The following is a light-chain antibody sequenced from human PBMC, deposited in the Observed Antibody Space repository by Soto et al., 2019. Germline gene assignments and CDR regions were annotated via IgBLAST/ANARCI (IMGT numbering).Light chain of an antibody. J-gene: IGLJ1*01. CDR3: QSYDSSYSYV. CDR1: SSNIGAGYD. CDR2: GNS. V-gene: IGLV1-40*01. Sequence: QSVLTQPPSVSGAPGQRVTISCTGSSSNIGAGYDVHWYQQLPGTAPKLLIYGNSNRPSGVPDRFSGSKSGTSASLAITGLQAEDEADYYCQSYDSSYSYVFGSGTKGTVL.